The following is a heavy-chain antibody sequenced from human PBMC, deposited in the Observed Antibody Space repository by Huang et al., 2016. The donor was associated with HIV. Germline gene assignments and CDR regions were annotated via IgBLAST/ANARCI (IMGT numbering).Heavy chain of an antibody. Sequence: QVQLVQSGAEVKKPGSSVKVSCKASGGSFRNFAIGWVRQAPGHGLEWMGGINPTRGTANDVQEFQGRGTNSADESTSTDYMELSSLRSEDTAVYYCATVDYDDTSGPQRGYFDNWGQGTLVTVSS. V-gene: IGHV1-69*01. CDR1: GGSFRNFA. CDR2: INPTRGTA. CDR3: ATVDYDDTSGPQRGYFDN. D-gene: IGHD3-22*01. J-gene: IGHJ4*02.